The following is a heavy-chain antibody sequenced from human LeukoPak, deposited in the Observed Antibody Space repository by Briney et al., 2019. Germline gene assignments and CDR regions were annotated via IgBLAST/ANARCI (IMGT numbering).Heavy chain of an antibody. D-gene: IGHD1-7*01. CDR1: GFTVSNNY. J-gene: IGHJ4*02. Sequence: PGGSLRLSCAASGFTVSNNYMSWVRQAPGKGLEWVSVIYSNGNTYYADSVKGRFAISRDYSRNTVYLQMNSLRAEDTAVYYCARDPTGTNYFDYWGQGTLVTVSS. V-gene: IGHV3-53*01. CDR2: IYSNGNT. CDR3: ARDPTGTNYFDY.